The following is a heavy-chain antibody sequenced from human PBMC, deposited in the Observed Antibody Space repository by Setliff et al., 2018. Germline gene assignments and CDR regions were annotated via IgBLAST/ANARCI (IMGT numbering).Heavy chain of an antibody. CDR2: ISSSSSYI. V-gene: IGHV3-21*01. CDR3: ARDRGWYAAFDH. J-gene: IGHJ4*02. D-gene: IGHD2-15*01. Sequence: GGSLRLSCAASGFTFSSYSLNWVRQAPGKGLEWVSSISSSSSYIYYADSVQGRFTISRDNAKNSLYLQMNSLRAEDTAVYYCARDRGWYAAFDHWGQGTLVTVSS. CDR1: GFTFSSYS.